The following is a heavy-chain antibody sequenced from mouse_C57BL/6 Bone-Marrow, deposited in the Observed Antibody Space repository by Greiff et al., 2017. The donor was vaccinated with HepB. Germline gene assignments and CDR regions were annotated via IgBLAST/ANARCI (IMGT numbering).Heavy chain of an antibody. D-gene: IGHD1-1*01. Sequence: EVKLLQSGGGLVQPGGSLKLSCAASGIDFSRYWMSWVRRAPGKGLEWIGEINPDSSTINYAPSLKDKFIISRDNAKNTLYLQMSKVRSEDTALYYCARLGYYYGGFAYWGQGTLVTVSA. CDR2: INPDSSTI. J-gene: IGHJ3*01. V-gene: IGHV4-1*01. CDR1: GIDFSRYW. CDR3: ARLGYYYGGFAY.